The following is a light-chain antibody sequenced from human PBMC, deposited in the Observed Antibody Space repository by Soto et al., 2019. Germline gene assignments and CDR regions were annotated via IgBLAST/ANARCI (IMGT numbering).Light chain of an antibody. V-gene: IGKV3-15*01. CDR3: HHYNDWPPKQYT. J-gene: IGKJ2*01. Sequence: EIVMTQSPATLSVSPGERATLSCRASQSVSSNLAWYQQRPGQAPRLLIYERSTRATGIPDRFSGSGSGTEFTLTIRSLQSEDFDGYYCHHYNDWPPKQYTFGQGTKLEIK. CDR1: QSVSSN. CDR2: ERS.